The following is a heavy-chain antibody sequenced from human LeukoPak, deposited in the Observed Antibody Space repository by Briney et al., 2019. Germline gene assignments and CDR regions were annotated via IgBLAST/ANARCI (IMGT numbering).Heavy chain of an antibody. CDR1: GFTFSTYA. CDR3: AKLTYYYDSSGYYGTEYFQH. D-gene: IGHD3-22*01. J-gene: IGHJ1*01. V-gene: IGHV3-23*01. CDR2: INGIGGST. Sequence: GGSLRLSCAASGFTFSTYAMSWVRQAPGKGLEWVSAINGIGGSTYYADSVKGRFTISRDDSKNTLYLQMNSLRAEDTAVYYCAKLTYYYDSSGYYGTEYFQHWGQGTLVTVSS.